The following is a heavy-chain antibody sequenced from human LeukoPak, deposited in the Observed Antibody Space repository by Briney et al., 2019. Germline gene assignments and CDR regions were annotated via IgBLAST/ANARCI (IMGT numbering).Heavy chain of an antibody. J-gene: IGHJ3*01. Sequence: GASVKVSCKASGGTFSSYAISWVRQAPGQGLEWMGGIIPIFGTANYAQKFQGRVTITADESTSTAYMELSSLRSEDTAVYYCAKAITGYQQQVFRVRLDAFDLWGQGTMVTVSS. CDR3: AKAITGYQQQVFRVRLDAFDL. CDR2: IIPIFGTA. V-gene: IGHV1-69*13. CDR1: GGTFSSYA. D-gene: IGHD6-13*01.